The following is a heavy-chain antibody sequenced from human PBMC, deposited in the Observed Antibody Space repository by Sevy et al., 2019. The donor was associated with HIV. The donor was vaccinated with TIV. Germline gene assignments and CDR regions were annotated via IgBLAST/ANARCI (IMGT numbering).Heavy chain of an antibody. Sequence: ASVKVSCKASGYTFTDYFVYWIRQAPGQGLEWLGWINPNSGAAFYAQKFQGRVPMTRDTSITTAYLELVSLTSDDTALYYCARGGGVVRKYGIDYWGQGSLVTVSS. CDR1: GYTFTDYF. V-gene: IGHV1-2*02. D-gene: IGHD3-10*01. J-gene: IGHJ4*02. CDR2: INPNSGAA. CDR3: ARGGGVVRKYGIDY.